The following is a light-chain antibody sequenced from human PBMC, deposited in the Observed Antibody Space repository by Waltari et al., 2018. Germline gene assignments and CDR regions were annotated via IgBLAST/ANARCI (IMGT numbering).Light chain of an antibody. CDR2: RNN. V-gene: IGLV1-47*01. CDR1: TSHVGNNF. Sequence: QSALTQPPSASGTPGQRVTISCSGSTSHVGNNFVSWYQQLPGTAPKLLIYRNNQRPSGVPVRFCGSRSGTSASLAMVGLRSEEEAKYYCGAWDDSLSGQKMFGDGTKLTVL. J-gene: IGLJ3*02. CDR3: GAWDDSLSGQKM.